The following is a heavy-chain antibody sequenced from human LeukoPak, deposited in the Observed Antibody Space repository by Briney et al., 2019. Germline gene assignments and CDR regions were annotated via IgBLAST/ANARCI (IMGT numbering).Heavy chain of an antibody. V-gene: IGHV3-30*18. Sequence: PGGSLRLSCAASGFSFSSYGMHWVRQAPGKGLEWVAVISSDGTNKYYADSVKGRFTISRDNSKDTLYLQMNSLRAEDTTIYYCAKGVIGAAYGYFDLWGRGTMVTVSS. CDR2: ISSDGTNK. D-gene: IGHD1-26*01. CDR1: GFSFSSYG. J-gene: IGHJ2*01. CDR3: AKGVIGAAYGYFDL.